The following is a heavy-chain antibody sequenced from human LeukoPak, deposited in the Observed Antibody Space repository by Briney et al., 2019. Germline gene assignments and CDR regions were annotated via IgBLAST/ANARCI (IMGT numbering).Heavy chain of an antibody. CDR1: GFSLSTSGVG. D-gene: IGHD3-22*01. V-gene: IGHV2-5*02. J-gene: IGHJ4*02. CDR3: ARTNYYDSSGYLDY. CDR2: IYWDDDK. Sequence: SGPTLVNPTQTLTLTCTFSGFSLSTSGVGVGWIRQPPGKALEWLALIYWDDDKRYSPSLKSRLTITKDTSKNQVVLTMTNMDPVDTATYYCARTNYYDSSGYLDYWGQGTLVTVSS.